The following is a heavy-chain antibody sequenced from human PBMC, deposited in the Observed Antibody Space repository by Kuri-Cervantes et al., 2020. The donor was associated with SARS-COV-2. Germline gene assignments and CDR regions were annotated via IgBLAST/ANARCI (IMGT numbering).Heavy chain of an antibody. CDR1: GGSISSTSYY. CDR2: IYYRGST. Sequence: SETLSLTCTVSGGSISSTSYYWGWVRQPPGKGLEWIGSIYYRGSTYYNPSLKSRVTISVDTSKNQFSLKLSSVTAADTAVYYCARHVVSGWSGYFDYWGQGTLVTVSS. J-gene: IGHJ4*02. CDR3: ARHVVSGWSGYFDY. D-gene: IGHD3-3*01. V-gene: IGHV4-39*01.